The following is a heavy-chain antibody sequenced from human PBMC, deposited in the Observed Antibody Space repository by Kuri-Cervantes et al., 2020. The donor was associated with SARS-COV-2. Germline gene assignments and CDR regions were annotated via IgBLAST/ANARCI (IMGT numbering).Heavy chain of an antibody. CDR2: ISSDGRTT. CDR1: GFTFSGYW. CDR3: TTVPHGSYGLFDD. D-gene: IGHD3-16*01. J-gene: IGHJ4*02. V-gene: IGHV3-74*01. Sequence: GGSLRLSCAASGFTFSGYWMHWVRQAPGKGLVWVSRISSDGRTTSYADSVKGRFTISRDNAKNTLYLQMNGLRADDTAVYYCTTVPHGSYGLFDDWGLGTLVTVSS.